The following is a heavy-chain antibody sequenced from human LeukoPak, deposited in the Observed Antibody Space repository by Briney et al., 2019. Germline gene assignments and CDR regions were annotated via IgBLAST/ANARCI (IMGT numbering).Heavy chain of an antibody. CDR3: XXXXXXXXXXXXXXXXWXXP. Sequence: GXXXXSSXYWGWIRQPXGXXLEWIGRIYYSGSTYYNPSLKSRVTISVDTSKNQFSLKLSSVTAADTDVYXXXXXXXXXXXXXXXXXXWXXPWXQGTXXXVSS. J-gene: IGHJ5*02. V-gene: IGHV4-39*07. CDR2: IYYSGST. CDR1: GXXXXSSXY.